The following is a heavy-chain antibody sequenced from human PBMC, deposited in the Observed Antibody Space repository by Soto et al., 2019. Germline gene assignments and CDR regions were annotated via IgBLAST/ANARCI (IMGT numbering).Heavy chain of an antibody. D-gene: IGHD5-18*01. CDR1: GFTFDDYT. CDR2: ISWDGGST. V-gene: IGHV3-43*01. J-gene: IGHJ4*02. Sequence: GGSLRLSCAASGFTFDDYTMHWVRQAPGKGLEWVSLISWDGGSTYYTGSVKGRFTISRDNNKNSLYLQMNSLRTEDTALYYCAKDTGSGYNYNFSFDYWGQGTLVTVSS. CDR3: AKDTGSGYNYNFSFDY.